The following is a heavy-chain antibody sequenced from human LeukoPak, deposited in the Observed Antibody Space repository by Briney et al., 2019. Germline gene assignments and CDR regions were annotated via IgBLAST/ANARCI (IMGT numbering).Heavy chain of an antibody. D-gene: IGHD3-22*01. CDR3: ARDYYDSSGHYYVDY. V-gene: IGHV3-48*02. CDR1: GFTFSSYS. CDR2: NTSSSSTR. J-gene: IGHJ4*02. Sequence: PGGSLRLSCAASGFTFSSYSMNWVRQARGKGLEWVSYNTSSSSTRYYADSVKGRFTISRDNAKNSLYLQMNSLRDEDTAVYYCARDYYDSSGHYYVDYWGQGTLVTVSS.